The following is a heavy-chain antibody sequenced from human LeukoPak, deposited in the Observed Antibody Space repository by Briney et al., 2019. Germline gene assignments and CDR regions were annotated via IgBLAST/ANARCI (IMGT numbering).Heavy chain of an antibody. J-gene: IGHJ4*02. Sequence: SETLSLTCAVYGGSFSGYYWSWIRQPPGKGLEWIGEINHSGSTNYNPSLKSRVTISVDTSKNQFSLKLSSVTAADTAVYYCARHGTYYYASYYFDYWGQGTLVTVSS. V-gene: IGHV4-34*01. CDR2: INHSGST. CDR3: ARHGTYYYASYYFDY. CDR1: GGSFSGYY. D-gene: IGHD3-10*01.